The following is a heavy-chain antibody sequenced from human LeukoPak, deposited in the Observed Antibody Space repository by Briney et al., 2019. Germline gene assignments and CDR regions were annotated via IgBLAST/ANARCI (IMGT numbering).Heavy chain of an antibody. CDR2: INVSGGST. V-gene: IGHV1-46*01. CDR1: GYSFTSYY. J-gene: IGHJ2*01. Sequence: ASVKVSCKASGYSFTSYYMRCVREAPGQGGWWMGIINVSGGSTSYAQKFQGRVSMPRVTSTSTKYMDLSSLRSEDTAVYYCARDLGGGYYGRGKFDLWGRGTLVAVSS. CDR3: ARDLGGGYYGRGKFDL. D-gene: IGHD3-10*02.